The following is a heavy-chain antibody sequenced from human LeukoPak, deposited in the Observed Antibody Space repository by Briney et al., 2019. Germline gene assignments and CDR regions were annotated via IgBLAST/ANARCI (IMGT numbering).Heavy chain of an antibody. V-gene: IGHV3-23*01. CDR3: AIDPNWGTHS. J-gene: IGHJ4*02. D-gene: IGHD7-27*01. CDR2: IGNNGGGI. CDR1: VFTFSTYT. Sequence: QPGGSVRLSCAASVFTFSTYTIYWVRHPPWKRLERVSTIGNNGGGIHYADSVKGRFTISRDNFKNALYLQMNSLRVEDTAVYYCAIDPNWGTHSWGQGVLVTVSS.